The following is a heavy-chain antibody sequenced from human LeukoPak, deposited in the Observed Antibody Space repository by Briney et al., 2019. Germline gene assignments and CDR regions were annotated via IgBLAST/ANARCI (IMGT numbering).Heavy chain of an antibody. CDR2: ISSSSSYI. J-gene: IGHJ4*02. V-gene: IGHV3-21*01. CDR1: GFTFSSYS. D-gene: IGHD3-3*01. Sequence: GGSLRLSCAASGFTFSSYSMNWVRQAPGKGLEWVSSISSSSSYIYYADSVKGRFTISRDNSKNTLYLQMNSLRAEDTAVYYCAKDTEDFWSGLPDYWGQGTLVTVSS. CDR3: AKDTEDFWSGLPDY.